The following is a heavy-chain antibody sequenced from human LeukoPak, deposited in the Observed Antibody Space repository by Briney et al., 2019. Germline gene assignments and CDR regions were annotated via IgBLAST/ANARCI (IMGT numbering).Heavy chain of an antibody. CDR2: ISGSGTDT. V-gene: IGHV3-23*01. CDR3: AKGGGSSCYSPSDY. J-gene: IGHJ4*02. Sequence: PGGSLRLSCAASGFTFSNYAMGWVRQAPGKGLEWVSAISGSGTDTFYANSVKGRFTISRDNPKNTLYLQMNSLRAEDTAVYYCAKGGGSSCYSPSDYWGQGTLVTVSS. D-gene: IGHD2-15*01. CDR1: GFTFSNYA.